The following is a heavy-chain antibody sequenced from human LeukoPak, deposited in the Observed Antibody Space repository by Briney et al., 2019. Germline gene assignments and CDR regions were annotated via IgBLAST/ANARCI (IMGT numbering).Heavy chain of an antibody. J-gene: IGHJ4*02. V-gene: IGHV1-2*02. CDR3: VKTQKGVEMPTTRFDY. D-gene: IGHD5-24*01. Sequence: PLASVKVSCKASGYTFTGYYIHWVRQAPGQGLEWMGWINPNNGDTNYAQKFQDRVAMTRDTSISTAYMELSRLRSDDTAVFYCVKTQKGVEMPTTRFDYWGQGTLVTVSS. CDR1: GYTFTGYY. CDR2: INPNNGDT.